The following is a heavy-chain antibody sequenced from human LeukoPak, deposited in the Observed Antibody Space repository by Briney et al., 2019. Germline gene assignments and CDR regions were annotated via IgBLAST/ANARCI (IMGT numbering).Heavy chain of an antibody. Sequence: GGSLRLSCAASGFTFSSYWMHWVRQAPGKGLVWVSRINSDGSSITYADSLKGRFTISRDNAKNTLYLQMNSLRVEDTAVYYCAREGRVSGYDFDCWGQGTLVTVSS. CDR1: GFTFSSYW. CDR2: INSDGSSI. CDR3: AREGRVSGYDFDC. D-gene: IGHD5-12*01. J-gene: IGHJ4*02. V-gene: IGHV3-74*03.